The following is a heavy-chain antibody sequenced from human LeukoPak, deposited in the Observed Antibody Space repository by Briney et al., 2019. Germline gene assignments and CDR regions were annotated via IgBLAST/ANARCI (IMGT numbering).Heavy chain of an antibody. D-gene: IGHD3-22*01. Sequence: GGSVRLSCRAWSYTLWRYNINWAREAPGKGVEWVSSISSSSTYIYYADAVDGRFTIYRDNAENSLFLEINSLRAEDTAVYYCARDLGTTMITSLGYWGQGTLVTVSS. J-gene: IGHJ4*02. V-gene: IGHV3-21*01. CDR3: ARDLGTTMITSLGY. CDR1: SYTLWRYN. CDR2: ISSSSTYI.